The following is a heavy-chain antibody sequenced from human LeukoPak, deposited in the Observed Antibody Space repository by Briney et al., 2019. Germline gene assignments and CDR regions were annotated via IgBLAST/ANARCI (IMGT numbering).Heavy chain of an antibody. Sequence: GGSLRLSCAASGFTFSTYWMHWVRQAPGTGLVWVSLINSDGSSTNYADSVKSRFTISRDNAKNTLYLQMNSLRAEDTAIYYCATDVPAATIFGYWGQGTLVTVSS. CDR2: INSDGSST. CDR1: GFTFSTYW. J-gene: IGHJ4*02. D-gene: IGHD2-2*01. CDR3: ATDVPAATIFGY. V-gene: IGHV3-74*01.